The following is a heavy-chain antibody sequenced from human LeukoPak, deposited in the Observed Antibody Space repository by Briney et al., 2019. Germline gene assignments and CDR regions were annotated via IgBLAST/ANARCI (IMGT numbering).Heavy chain of an antibody. Sequence: ASVKVSCKASGYTFTGYYMHWVRQAPGQGLEWMGRINPNSGGTNYAQKFQGRVTMTRDTSISTAYMELTSLRSDDTAVYYCARDSPLFYCDSSGYDYWGQGTLVTVSS. CDR1: GYTFTGYY. V-gene: IGHV1-2*06. CDR3: ARDSPLFYCDSSGYDY. J-gene: IGHJ4*02. D-gene: IGHD3-22*01. CDR2: INPNSGGT.